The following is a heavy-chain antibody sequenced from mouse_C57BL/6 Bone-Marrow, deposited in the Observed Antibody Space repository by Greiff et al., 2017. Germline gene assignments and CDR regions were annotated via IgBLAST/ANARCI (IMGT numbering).Heavy chain of an antibody. J-gene: IGHJ3*01. CDR1: GFSLTSYG. Sequence: QVQLKESGPGLVAPSQSLSITCTVSGFSLTSYGVHWVRQPPGKGLEWLVVIWSDGSTTYNSALKSRLSISKDNSKSQVFLKMNSLQTDENAMYYCARHEAYDYDGWFAYWGQGTLVTVSA. CDR2: IWSDGST. D-gene: IGHD2-4*01. CDR3: ARHEAYDYDGWFAY. V-gene: IGHV2-6-1*01.